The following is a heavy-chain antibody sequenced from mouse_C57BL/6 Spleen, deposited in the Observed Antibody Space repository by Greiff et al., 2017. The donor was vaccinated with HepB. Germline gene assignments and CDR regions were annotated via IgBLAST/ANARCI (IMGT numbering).Heavy chain of an antibody. CDR3: ARDLNYGSSWYFDV. D-gene: IGHD1-1*01. J-gene: IGHJ1*03. CDR1: GYTFTDYN. V-gene: IGHV1-18*01. Sequence: EVQLQQSGPELVKPGASVKIPCKASGYTFTDYNMDWVKQSHGKSLEWIGDINPNNGGTIYNQKFKGKATLTVDKSSSTAYMELRSLTSEDTACYYCARDLNYGSSWYFDVWGTGTTVTVSS. CDR2: INPNNGGT.